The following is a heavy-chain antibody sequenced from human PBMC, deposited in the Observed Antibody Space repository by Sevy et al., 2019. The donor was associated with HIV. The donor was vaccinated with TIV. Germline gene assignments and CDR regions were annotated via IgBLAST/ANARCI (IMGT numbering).Heavy chain of an antibody. J-gene: IGHJ6*02. D-gene: IGHD3-10*01. CDR1: GFTFDDYA. CDR2: ISWNSGSI. Sequence: GGSLRLSCAASGFTFDDYAMHWVRQAPGKGLEWVSGISWNSGSIGYADSVKGRFTISRDNAKNSLYLQMNSLRADDTAIYYCAKSYFGSGTSYGMDLWGRGTTVTVSS. CDR3: AKSYFGSGTSYGMDL. V-gene: IGHV3-9*01.